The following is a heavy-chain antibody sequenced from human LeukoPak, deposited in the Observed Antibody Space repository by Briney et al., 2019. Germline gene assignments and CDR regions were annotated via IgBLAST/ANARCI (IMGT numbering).Heavy chain of an antibody. Sequence: GGSLRLSCAASGFTFSSYWMSWVRQAPGKRLEWVANINKDGSEKYYVDSVKGRFTISRDNAKNSLYLQMNSLRAEDTAVYYCASRGNSYYYYMDVWGKGTTVTVSS. D-gene: IGHD2-15*01. J-gene: IGHJ6*03. V-gene: IGHV3-7*01. CDR3: ASRGNSYYYYMDV. CDR2: INKDGSEK. CDR1: GFTFSSYW.